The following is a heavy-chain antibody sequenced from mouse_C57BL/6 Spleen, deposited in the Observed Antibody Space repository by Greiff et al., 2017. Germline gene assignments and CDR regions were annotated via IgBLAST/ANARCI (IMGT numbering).Heavy chain of an antibody. CDR2: IDPSDSYN. D-gene: IGHD1-1*01. V-gene: IGHV1-50*01. Sequence: VQLQQPGAELVKPGASVKLSCKASGYTFTSYWMQWVKQRPGQGLEWIGEIDPSDSYNNYNQKFKGKATLAVDTSSSTVYMQHSSLTCDDSSVYYCAVIITNTDYWGQGTTLTVSS. CDR3: AVIITNTDY. J-gene: IGHJ2*01. CDR1: GYTFTSYW.